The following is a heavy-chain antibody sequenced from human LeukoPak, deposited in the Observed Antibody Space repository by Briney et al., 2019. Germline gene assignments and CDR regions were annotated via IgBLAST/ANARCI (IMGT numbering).Heavy chain of an antibody. J-gene: IGHJ3*02. CDR3: ARELREHGAFDI. CDR2: IYSGGST. Sequence: GGSLRLSCAASGFTVSTNYMSWVRQAPGKGLEWVSEIYSGGSTYYADSAKGRFSISRDTSKNTVYLQMNSLRAEDTAVYYCARELREHGAFDIWGQGTMVTVSS. D-gene: IGHD1-26*01. CDR1: GFTVSTNY. V-gene: IGHV3-53*01.